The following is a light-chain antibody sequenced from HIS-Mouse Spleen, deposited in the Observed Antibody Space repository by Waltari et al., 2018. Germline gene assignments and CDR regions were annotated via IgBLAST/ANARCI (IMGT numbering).Light chain of an antibody. V-gene: IGLV3-25*03. J-gene: IGLJ3*02. Sequence: SYELTQPPSVSVSPGQTARITCSGDALPKQYPYWYQQKPGQAPVLGIYKDSERPSGIPERFSGSSSGTTVTLTISGVQAEDEADYYCQSADSSGTWVFGGGTKLTVL. CDR1: ALPKQY. CDR2: KDS. CDR3: QSADSSGTWV.